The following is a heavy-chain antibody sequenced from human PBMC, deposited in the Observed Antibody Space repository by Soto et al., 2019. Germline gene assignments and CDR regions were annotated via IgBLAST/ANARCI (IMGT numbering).Heavy chain of an antibody. J-gene: IGHJ4*02. CDR3: AKDRSLAY. V-gene: IGHV3-30*18. CDR2: ISYDGSNK. CDR1: GFTFSSCG. Sequence: GGSLRLSCAASGFTFSSCGMHWVRQAPGKGLEWVAVISYDGSNKYYADSVKGRFTISRDNSKNTLYLQMNSLRAEDTAVYYCAKDRSLAYWGQGTLVTVSS.